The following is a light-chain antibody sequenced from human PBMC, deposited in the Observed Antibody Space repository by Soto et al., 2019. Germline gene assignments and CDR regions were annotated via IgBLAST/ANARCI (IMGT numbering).Light chain of an antibody. CDR1: QSVTTN. CDR2: GAS. V-gene: IGKV3-15*01. CDR3: QQYNNWWT. J-gene: IGKJ1*01. Sequence: EIVMTQSPATLSVSPGERATLSCRASQSVTTNLAWYEQKPGQVPRLLVYGASTRATGIPARFSGSGSGTEFTLTISSLQAEDFAVYYCQQYNNWWTLGQGTKVEIK.